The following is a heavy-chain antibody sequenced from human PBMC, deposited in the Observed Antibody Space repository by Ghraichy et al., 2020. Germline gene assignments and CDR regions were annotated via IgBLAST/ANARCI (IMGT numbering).Heavy chain of an antibody. J-gene: IGHJ5*02. CDR1: GYTFMSYG. Sequence: ASVKVSCKTSGYTFMSYGITWVRQAPGQGLEWMGWITTKSGNTQFARKFQGRVIMTTDTSTSTAYMELRSLRSDDTAVYYCARGINWFDPWGQGTLSPSPQ. D-gene: IGHD3-10*01. CDR3: ARGINWFDP. CDR2: ITTKSGNT. V-gene: IGHV1-18*01.